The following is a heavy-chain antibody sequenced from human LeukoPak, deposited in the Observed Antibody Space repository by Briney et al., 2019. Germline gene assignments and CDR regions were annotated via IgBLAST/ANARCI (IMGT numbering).Heavy chain of an antibody. CDR1: GASISSYY. CDR2: IYYSGSI. D-gene: IGHD3-3*01. V-gene: IGHV4-59*01. CDR3: ARENPSGYNRPIDY. Sequence: SETLFLICTVSGASISSYYWSWIRQPPGKGLEWIGDIYYSGSIKYNPSLKSRVTMSVDTSKNQFSLKLSSVTAADTAIYYCARENPSGYNRPIDYWGQGTLVTVSS. J-gene: IGHJ4*02.